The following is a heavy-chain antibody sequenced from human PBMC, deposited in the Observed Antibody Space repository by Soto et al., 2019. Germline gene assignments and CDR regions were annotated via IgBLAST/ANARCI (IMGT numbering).Heavy chain of an antibody. CDR2: IWYDGTNK. CDR3: ARGPMATVTTWGDWYFDL. Sequence: QVQLVESGGGVVQPGRSLRLSCATSGFIFSSYGMHWVRQGPGKGLEWVAVIWYDGTNKYYADSVNGRFTISRDDSKNTLYLQMNSLRAEDKAVYYCARGPMATVTTWGDWYFDLWGRGTLVTVSS. V-gene: IGHV3-33*01. J-gene: IGHJ2*01. D-gene: IGHD4-17*01. CDR1: GFIFSSYG.